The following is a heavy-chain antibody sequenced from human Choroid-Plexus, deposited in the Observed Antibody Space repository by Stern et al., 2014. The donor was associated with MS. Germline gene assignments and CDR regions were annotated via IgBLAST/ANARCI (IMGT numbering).Heavy chain of an antibody. CDR3: AKDRQYLTYFFDH. Sequence: VQLEESGGGVVQPGRPLRLSCVASGFTFGSCAMHWVRQAPVKGLAWVAGVSYDGSNKYYADSVKGRFTISRDNSQNTLYMQMSSLRPEDTAVYYCAKDRQYLTYFFDHWGQGSLVTVSS. V-gene: IGHV3-30*18. CDR1: GFTFGSCA. J-gene: IGHJ5*02. CDR2: VSYDGSNK. D-gene: IGHD2/OR15-2a*01.